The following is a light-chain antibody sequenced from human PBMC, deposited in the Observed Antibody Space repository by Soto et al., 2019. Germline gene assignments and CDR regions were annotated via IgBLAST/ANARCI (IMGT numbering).Light chain of an antibody. Sequence: QSALTQPRSVSGSPGHSVTISCTGTSSDVGGYNYVSWYQQHPGKAPKVMIYDVSERPSGVPDRFSGSKSGNTASLTISGLEAEDEADYYCCSFAGSPMYVFGAGTKLTVL. J-gene: IGLJ1*01. V-gene: IGLV2-11*01. CDR1: SSDVGGYNY. CDR2: DVS. CDR3: CSFAGSPMYV.